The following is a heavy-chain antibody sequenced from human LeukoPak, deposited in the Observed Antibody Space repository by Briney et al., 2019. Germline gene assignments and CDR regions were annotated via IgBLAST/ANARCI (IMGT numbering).Heavy chain of an antibody. V-gene: IGHV3-49*04. CDR3: CTTRHPGALAGIGPRHLDV. J-gene: IGHJ4*02. Sequence: GGSLSLSCTPSEFSFGDYAVTWVRQAPGKGLEWVGFIRSQPYGATTEYAASVRGRLTISRDDSKNVAYLHLDSLRSEDTAVYYCCTTRHPGALAGIGPRHLDVWGQGTLVTVSS. CDR1: EFSFGDYA. D-gene: IGHD6-19*01. CDR2: IRSQPYGATT.